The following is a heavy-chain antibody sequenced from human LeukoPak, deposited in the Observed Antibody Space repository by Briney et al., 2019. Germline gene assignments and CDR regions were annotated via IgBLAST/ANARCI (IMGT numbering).Heavy chain of an antibody. CDR1: GFTVSSNY. D-gene: IGHD1-26*01. V-gene: IGHV3-53*01. Sequence: GGSLRLSCAASGFTVSSNYMSWVRQAPGKGLEWVSVIYSGGSTYYADSVKGRFTISRDNSKNTLYLQMNSLRAEDTAVYYCAKDRVGAMLYFDYWGQGTLVTVSS. CDR3: AKDRVGAMLYFDY. J-gene: IGHJ4*02. CDR2: IYSGGST.